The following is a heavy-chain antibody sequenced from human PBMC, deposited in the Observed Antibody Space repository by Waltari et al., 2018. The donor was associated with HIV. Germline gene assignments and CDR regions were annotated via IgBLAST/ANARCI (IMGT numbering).Heavy chain of an antibody. CDR3: AGRSPARRLNWFDP. CDR1: GLTFRSYW. Sequence: EVQLVESGGGLVQPGGSLRLSCAASGLTFRSYWMSWVRQAPGKGLEWVANIKQDGSEKYYVDSMKGRFTISRDNAKNSLYLQINSLRAEDTAVYYCAGRSPARRLNWFDPWGQGTLVIVSS. D-gene: IGHD2-8*01. V-gene: IGHV3-7*01. J-gene: IGHJ5*02. CDR2: IKQDGSEK.